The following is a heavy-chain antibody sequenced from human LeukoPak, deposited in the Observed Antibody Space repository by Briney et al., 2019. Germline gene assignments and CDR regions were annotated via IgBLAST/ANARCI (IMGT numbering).Heavy chain of an antibody. Sequence: PGGSLRLSCAVSGFTFSSYAMSWVRQAPGKGLEWVSSISASGGSTYDADSVKGRFTISRDNSKNTLYLQMNSLRAEDTAVYYCARGPQRELTGGYYLDYWGQGTLVTVSS. V-gene: IGHV3-23*01. CDR2: ISASGGST. CDR3: ARGPQRELTGGYYLDY. CDR1: GFTFSSYA. J-gene: IGHJ4*02. D-gene: IGHD1-26*01.